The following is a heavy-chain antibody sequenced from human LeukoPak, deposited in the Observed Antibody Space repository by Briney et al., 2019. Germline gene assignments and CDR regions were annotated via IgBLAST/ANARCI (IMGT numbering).Heavy chain of an antibody. J-gene: IGHJ4*02. CDR2: IRGSGSST. D-gene: IGHD5/OR15-5a*01. CDR1: GFTFSSYA. Sequence: GGSLRLSCAASGFTFSSYAMNWVRQAPGKGLEWVSAIRGSGSSTFYADSVEGRFTISRDNSKNTLYLQMNSLRADDTAVYYCAKDLAVSTDYWGQGTLVTVSS. CDR3: AKDLAVSTDY. V-gene: IGHV3-23*01.